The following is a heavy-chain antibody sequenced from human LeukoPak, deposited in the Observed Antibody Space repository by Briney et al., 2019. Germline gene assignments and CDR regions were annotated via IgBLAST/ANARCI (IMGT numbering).Heavy chain of an antibody. Sequence: GGSLRLSCAASGFTFSSYGMHWVRQAPGKGLEWVAFIRYDGSNKYYADSVKGRFTISRDNSKNTLYLQLNSLRAEDTAVYYCARGGSYLSAFDIWGQGTMVTVSS. V-gene: IGHV3-30*02. CDR1: GFTFSSYG. CDR2: IRYDGSNK. J-gene: IGHJ3*02. D-gene: IGHD1-26*01. CDR3: ARGGSYLSAFDI.